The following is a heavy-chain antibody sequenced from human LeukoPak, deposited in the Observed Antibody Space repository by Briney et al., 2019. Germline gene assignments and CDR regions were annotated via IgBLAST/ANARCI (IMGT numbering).Heavy chain of an antibody. CDR1: GYTFTGYY. CDR2: INPNNGGT. V-gene: IGHV1-2*06. Sequence: ASVKVSCKASGYTFTGYYMHWVRQAPGQGLEWMGRINPNNGGTNYAQNFQGRVTMTRDTSISTAYMELSSLRPDDTAVYYCARYCSSTSCQFDPWGQGTLVTVSS. CDR3: ARYCSSTSCQFDP. D-gene: IGHD2-2*01. J-gene: IGHJ5*02.